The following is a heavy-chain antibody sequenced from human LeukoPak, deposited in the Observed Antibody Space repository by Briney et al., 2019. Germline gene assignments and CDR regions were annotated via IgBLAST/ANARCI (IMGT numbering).Heavy chain of an antibody. CDR2: IYSGGST. D-gene: IGHD2-2*01. Sequence: GGSLRLSCAASGFTVSSNYMSWVRQAPGKGLEWVSVIYSGGSTYYADSVEGRFTISRDNSKNTLYLQMNSLRAEDTAVYYCARVPCSSTSCYYFDYWGQGTLVTVSS. V-gene: IGHV3-66*01. J-gene: IGHJ4*02. CDR3: ARVPCSSTSCYYFDY. CDR1: GFTVSSNY.